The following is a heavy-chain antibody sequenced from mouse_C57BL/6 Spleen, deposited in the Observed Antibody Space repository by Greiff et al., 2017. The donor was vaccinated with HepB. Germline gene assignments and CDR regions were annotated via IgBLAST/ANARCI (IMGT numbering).Heavy chain of an antibody. J-gene: IGHJ4*01. CDR1: GFNIKNTY. D-gene: IGHD2-1*01. Sequence: VQLKQSVAELVRPGASVKLSCTASGFNIKNTYMHWVKQRPEQGLEWIGRIDPANGNTKYAPKFQGKATITADTSSNTAYLQLSSLTSEDTAIYYCAIPSDLLTTLYYAMDYWGQGTSVTVSS. CDR2: IDPANGNT. V-gene: IGHV14-3*01. CDR3: AIPSDLLTTLYYAMDY.